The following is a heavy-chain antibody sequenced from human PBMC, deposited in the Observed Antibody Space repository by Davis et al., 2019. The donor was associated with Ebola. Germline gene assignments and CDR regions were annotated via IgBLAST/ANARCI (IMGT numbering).Heavy chain of an antibody. D-gene: IGHD4-17*01. CDR3: ARDFGYGDTGDY. J-gene: IGHJ4*02. CDR1: GGTFSSYA. CDR2: IIPIFGTA. V-gene: IGHV1-69*06. Sequence: AASVKVSCKASGGTFSSYAISWVRQAPGQGLEWMGGIIPIFGTANYAQKFQGRVTITADKSTSTAYMELSSLRSEDTAVYYCARDFGYGDTGDYWGQGTLVTVSS.